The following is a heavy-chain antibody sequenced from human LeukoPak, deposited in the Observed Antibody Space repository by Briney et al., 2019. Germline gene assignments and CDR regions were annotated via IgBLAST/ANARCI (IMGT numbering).Heavy chain of an antibody. CDR3: AREDSGLACDL. J-gene: IGHJ3*01. D-gene: IGHD6-19*01. CDR1: GGSISSYY. CDR2: IYYSGST. Sequence: SETLSLTCTVSGGSISSYYWSLIRQPPGKGLEWIGYIYYSGSTNYNPSLKSRVTISVDTSKNQFSLKLSSVTAADTAVYYCAREDSGLACDLWGQGTMVTVSS. V-gene: IGHV4-59*01.